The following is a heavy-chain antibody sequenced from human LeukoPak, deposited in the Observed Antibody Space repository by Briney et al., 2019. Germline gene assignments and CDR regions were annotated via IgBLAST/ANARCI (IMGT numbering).Heavy chain of an antibody. Sequence: GGSLRLSCAASGLSVSSNNMHWFRQAPGGGLEWLSYISAASGTIYSADSVKGRFTISRDNAGNSLYLQMNSLRAEDTAVYYCTRDLGLRRMIWGRGTLVIVSS. CDR1: GLSVSSNN. V-gene: IGHV3-48*04. J-gene: IGHJ2*01. CDR2: ISAASGTI. CDR3: TRDLGLRRMI.